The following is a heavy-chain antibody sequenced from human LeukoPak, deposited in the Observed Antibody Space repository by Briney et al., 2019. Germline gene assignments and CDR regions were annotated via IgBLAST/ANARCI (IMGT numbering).Heavy chain of an antibody. J-gene: IGHJ1*01. Sequence: GGSLRLSCAASGFTFSSYWMHWVREAPGKGVVWVSGTNNDGSSTIYADSVQRRFTIARDNAKNTLYLQMNSLRAEDTAVYYCYGANAEHWGQGTLVTVSS. V-gene: IGHV3-74*01. D-gene: IGHD4-23*01. CDR1: GFTFSSYW. CDR2: TNNDGSST. CDR3: YGANAEH.